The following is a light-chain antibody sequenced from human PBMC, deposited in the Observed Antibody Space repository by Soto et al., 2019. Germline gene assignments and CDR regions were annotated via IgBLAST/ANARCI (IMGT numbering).Light chain of an antibody. CDR3: QQYVTSSPRT. CDR1: HTISSSY. CDR2: GIS. Sequence: VLTQSPDTLSLKPGERATLSCRASHTISSSYLAWYQQKPGQAPRLLMYGISRRATGIPDRFSGSGSGTDFTLTITRLEPEDFAVYYCQQYVTSSPRTFGQGTIVDIK. V-gene: IGKV3-20*01. J-gene: IGKJ1*01.